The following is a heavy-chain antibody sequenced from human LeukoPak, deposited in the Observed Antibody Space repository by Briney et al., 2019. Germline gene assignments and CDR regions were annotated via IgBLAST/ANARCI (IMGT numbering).Heavy chain of an antibody. CDR3: ARGGGTFDI. CDR1: GFTFSSYT. D-gene: IGHD3-16*01. CDR2: ISSSSSYI. Sequence: GGSLRLSCVASGFTFSSYTMNWVRQAPGKGLEWVSSISSSSSYIYYADSMKGRSTISRDNPKNSLSLQMNSLRADDTAVYYCARGGGTFDIWGQGTMVTVSS. V-gene: IGHV3-21*01. J-gene: IGHJ3*02.